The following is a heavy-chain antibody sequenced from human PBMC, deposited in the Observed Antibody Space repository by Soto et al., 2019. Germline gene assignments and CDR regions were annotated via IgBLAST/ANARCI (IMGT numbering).Heavy chain of an antibody. CDR1: GFTFSSYG. CDR3: AKSASNYYHYYYMDV. D-gene: IGHD4-4*01. J-gene: IGHJ6*03. V-gene: IGHV3-30*18. CDR2: ISYDGSNK. Sequence: GGSLRLSCAASGFTFSSYGMHWVRQAPGKGLEWVAVISYDGSNKYYADSVKGRFTISRDNSKNTLYLQMNSLRAEDTAVYYCAKSASNYYHYYYMDVWGKGTTVTVSS.